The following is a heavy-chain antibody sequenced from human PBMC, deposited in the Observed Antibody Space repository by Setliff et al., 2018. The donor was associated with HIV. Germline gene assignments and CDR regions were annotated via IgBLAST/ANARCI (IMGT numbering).Heavy chain of an antibody. J-gene: IGHJ5*02. CDR2: VDPEDGET. D-gene: IGHD1-1*01. Sequence: ASVKVSCKTSGYPFTDYFIHWIQQAPGEGLEWMGRVDPEDGETIPAERFQGRVTMTADTSTDTALMELSSLRSEDTATYYCTIATETPGMTTRENWFDPWGQGTLVTVSS. V-gene: IGHV1-69-2*01. CDR1: GYPFTDYF. CDR3: TIATETPGMTTRENWFDP.